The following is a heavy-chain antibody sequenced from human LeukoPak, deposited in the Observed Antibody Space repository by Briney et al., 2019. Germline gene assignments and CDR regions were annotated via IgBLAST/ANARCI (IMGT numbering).Heavy chain of an antibody. V-gene: IGHV4-39*07. D-gene: IGHD3-16*02. Sequence: PSETLFLTCTVSGGSISSSSHYWGWIRQPPGKGLEWIASIHYSGGSNYNPSLKSRVTISVDTSKNQVSLKVRSVTAADTAVYYCARGDYDYVWGSYRYVHWFDPWGQGTLVTVSS. CDR1: GGSISSSSHY. J-gene: IGHJ5*02. CDR3: ARGDYDYVWGSYRYVHWFDP. CDR2: IHYSGGS.